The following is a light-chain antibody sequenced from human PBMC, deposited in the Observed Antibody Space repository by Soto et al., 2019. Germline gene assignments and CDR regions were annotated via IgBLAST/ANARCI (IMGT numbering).Light chain of an antibody. CDR2: GAS. Sequence: EIVLTQSLCTLSLSPGERATLSCRASQSVSSNYLAWYQQKPGQAPRLLIYGASSRATGIPDRFNGSGSGTDFTLTISRLEPEDFAVYYCQQYRFAFGPGTKVDIK. CDR1: QSVSSNY. CDR3: QQYRFA. J-gene: IGKJ3*01. V-gene: IGKV3-20*01.